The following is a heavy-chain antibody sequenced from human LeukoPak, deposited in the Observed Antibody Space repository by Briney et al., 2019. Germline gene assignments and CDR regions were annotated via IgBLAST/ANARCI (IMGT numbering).Heavy chain of an antibody. CDR3: ARAGRLSIFDY. CDR1: GFTFSSYA. D-gene: IGHD2/OR15-2a*01. J-gene: IGHJ4*02. V-gene: IGHV3-23*01. Sequence: GGSLRLSCAASGFTFSSYAMSWVRQAPGKGLEWVSAISGSGGSTYYADSVKGRFTISGDNSKNSLYLQMNSLRAEDTAVYYCARAGRLSIFDYWGQGTLVTVSS. CDR2: ISGSGGST.